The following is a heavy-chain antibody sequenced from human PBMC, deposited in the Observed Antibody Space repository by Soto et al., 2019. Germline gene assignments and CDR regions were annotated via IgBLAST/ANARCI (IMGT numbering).Heavy chain of an antibody. D-gene: IGHD1-26*01. J-gene: IGHJ4*02. V-gene: IGHV4-4*02. Sequence: SETLSLTCAVSGGSISSSNWWSWVRQPPGKGLEWIGEIYHSGSTNYNPSLKSRVTISVDKSKNQFSLKLSSVTAADTAVYYCAREPPNSGSYHLDYWGQGTLVTVSS. CDR1: GGSISSSNW. CDR2: IYHSGST. CDR3: AREPPNSGSYHLDY.